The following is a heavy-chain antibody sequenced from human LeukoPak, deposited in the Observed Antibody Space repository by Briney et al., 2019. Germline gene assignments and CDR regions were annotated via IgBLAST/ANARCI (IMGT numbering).Heavy chain of an antibody. CDR3: ARDERRVMDV. Sequence: GGSLRLSCAASGFTFSSYAMSWVRQAPGKGLEWVAVISYDGSNKYYADSVKGRFTISRDNSKNTLYLQMNSLRAEDTAVYYCARDERRVMDVWGQGTTVTVSS. CDR2: ISYDGSNK. J-gene: IGHJ6*02. CDR1: GFTFSSYA. V-gene: IGHV3-30-3*01.